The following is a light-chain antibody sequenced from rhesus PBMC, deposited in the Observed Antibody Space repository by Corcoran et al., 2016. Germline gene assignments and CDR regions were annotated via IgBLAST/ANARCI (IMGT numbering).Light chain of an antibody. V-gene: IGKV1-33*02. CDR3: QHGYRTPLT. J-gene: IGKJ4*01. CDR2: CAS. CDR1: QGISNI. Sequence: DIQMTQSPSSLSASVGDTVTITCRASQGISNILAWYQQKPGKVPKLLIDCASTLQSGDPSRFSGSGSGTDFTLTSSGLQPEDFATYYCQHGYRTPLTFGGGTKVEIK.